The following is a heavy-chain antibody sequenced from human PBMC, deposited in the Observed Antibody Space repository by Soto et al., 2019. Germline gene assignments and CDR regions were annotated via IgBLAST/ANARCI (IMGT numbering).Heavy chain of an antibody. CDR1: GFTFSGAA. Sequence: VQLVESGGGVVQPGRSLRLSCAASGFTFSGAAMHWVRQASGKGLEWVGLIRSKANNYATAYVASVKGRFTFSRDDSKNTAYLQMNSLNTEDTAVYYCTTSPGHYWGQGTLVTVSS. V-gene: IGHV3-73*01. CDR3: TTSPGHY. CDR2: IRSKANNYAT. J-gene: IGHJ4*02.